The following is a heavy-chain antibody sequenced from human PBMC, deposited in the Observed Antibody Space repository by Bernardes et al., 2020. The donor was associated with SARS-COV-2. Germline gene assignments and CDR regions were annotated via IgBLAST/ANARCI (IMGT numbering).Heavy chain of an antibody. CDR1: GGSISGSNYY. D-gene: IGHD2-21*02. V-gene: IGHV4-39*01. J-gene: IGHJ6*02. Sequence: SETLSLTCTVSGGSISGSNYYWGWIRQAPGKGLEWIGSRYSSGSAYYNPSLQSRVTGSVDTSKNQFSLRLSVATVADTAVYYCAGSSCGSDCYIGGLRSWDYGMDVWGQGTTVIVSS. CDR3: AGSSCGSDCYIGGLRSWDYGMDV. CDR2: RYSSGSA.